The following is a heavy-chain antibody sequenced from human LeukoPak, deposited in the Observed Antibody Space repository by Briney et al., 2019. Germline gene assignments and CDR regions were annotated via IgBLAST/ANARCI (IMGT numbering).Heavy chain of an antibody. CDR2: IIPIFGTA. D-gene: IGHD3-10*01. CDR3: ARVLVRGVMGPYYFDY. J-gene: IGHJ4*02. Sequence: ASVKVSCKTSGYSFIDYYIHWVRQAPGQGLEWMGGIIPIFGTANYAQKFQGRVTITADESTSTAYMELSSLRSEDTAVYYCARVLVRGVMGPYYFDYWGQGTLVTVSS. CDR1: GYSFIDYY. V-gene: IGHV1-69*13.